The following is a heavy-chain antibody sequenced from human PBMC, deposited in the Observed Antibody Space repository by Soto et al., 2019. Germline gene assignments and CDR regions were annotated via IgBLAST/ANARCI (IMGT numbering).Heavy chain of an antibody. D-gene: IGHD6-13*01. Sequence: QVQLVQAGAEVKKPGSSVKVSCKASGGTFSKYAISWVRQAPGQGLEWMGGIIPFFQTPNYAQKYQGRVTITADESTTTAYMEMRSLRSEDTAVYYCARSRAAAPPRVGMDVWDQGTTVTVSS. CDR3: ARSRAAAPPRVGMDV. CDR1: GGTFSKYA. CDR2: IIPFFQTP. V-gene: IGHV1-69*01. J-gene: IGHJ6*02.